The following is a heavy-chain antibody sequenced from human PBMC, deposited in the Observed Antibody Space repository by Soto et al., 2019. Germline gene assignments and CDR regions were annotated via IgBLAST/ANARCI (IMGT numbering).Heavy chain of an antibody. CDR1: GYSFTSYW. D-gene: IGHD6-25*01. J-gene: IGHJ4*02. CDR2: IDPSDSYT. Sequence: EVQLVQSGAEVKKPGESLRISCKGSGYSFTSYWINWVRQMPGKGLEWMGRIDPSDSYTNDSPSFQGHVTISADKSSSTASLQWRSIRAPDTARCYCAREAQRGTGFGGDATLDFWGQGTLVTVSS. V-gene: IGHV5-10-1*01. CDR3: AREAQRGTGFGGDATLDF.